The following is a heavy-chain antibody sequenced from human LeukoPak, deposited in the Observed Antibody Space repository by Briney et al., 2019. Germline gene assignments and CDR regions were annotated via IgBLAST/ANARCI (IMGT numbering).Heavy chain of an antibody. CDR3: AKERSLNGGYSDGYFDH. CDR2: ISGSGGST. CDR1: GFTFSSYA. V-gene: IGHV3-23*01. Sequence: GGSLRLSCAASGFTFSSYAMSWVRQAPGKGLEWVSAISGSGGSTYYADSVEGRFTISRDNSKNTLYLQMNSLRAEDTALYHCAKERSLNGGYSDGYFDHWGQGTLVTVSS. D-gene: IGHD4-23*01. J-gene: IGHJ4*02.